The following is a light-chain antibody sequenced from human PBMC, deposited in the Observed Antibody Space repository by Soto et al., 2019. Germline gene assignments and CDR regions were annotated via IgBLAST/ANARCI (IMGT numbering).Light chain of an antibody. Sequence: QSVLTQPPSASGTPGQRVTFSCVGGSANIGTYTVNWYQQLPGAAPKLLIYSDNQRPSGVPDRFSGSKSGTSASLAISGLRSDDEADYYCAAWDDSLNGYVFGGGTKLTVL. CDR1: SANIGTYT. V-gene: IGLV1-44*01. J-gene: IGLJ1*01. CDR3: AAWDDSLNGYV. CDR2: SDN.